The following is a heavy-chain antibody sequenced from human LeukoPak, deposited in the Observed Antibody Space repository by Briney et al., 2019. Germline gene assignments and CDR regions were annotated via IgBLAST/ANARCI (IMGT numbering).Heavy chain of an antibody. CDR2: ISYDGSNK. V-gene: IGHV3-30*04. CDR1: GFTFSNYV. J-gene: IGHJ4*02. CDR3: ARDGGGYYDSSGYLNY. Sequence: GSLRLSCAVSGFTFSNYVMYWVRQAPGKGLEWVAIISYDGSNKYYADSVKGRFTISRDNSKNTLYLQMNSLRAEDTAVYYCARDGGGYYDSSGYLNYWGQGTLVTVSS. D-gene: IGHD3-22*01.